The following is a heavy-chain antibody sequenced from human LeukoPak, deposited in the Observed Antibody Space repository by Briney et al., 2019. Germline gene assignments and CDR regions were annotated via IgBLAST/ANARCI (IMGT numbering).Heavy chain of an antibody. CDR2: IKQDGSEK. D-gene: IGHD3-22*01. CDR3: AKSFGKYDSSGYSFDY. V-gene: IGHV3-7*01. CDR1: GFTFSSYW. J-gene: IGHJ4*02. Sequence: PGGSLRLSCAASGFTFSSYWMSWVRQAPGKGLEWVANIKQDGSEKYYVDSVKGRFTISRDNAKNSLYLQMNSLRAEDTAVYYCAKSFGKYDSSGYSFDYWGQGTLVTVSS.